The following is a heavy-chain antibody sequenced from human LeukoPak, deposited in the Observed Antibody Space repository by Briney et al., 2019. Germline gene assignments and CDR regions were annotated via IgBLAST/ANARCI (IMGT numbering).Heavy chain of an antibody. Sequence: NSSETLPLTCTVSGGSISSSSYYWGWIRQPPGKGLEWIGSIYYSGSTYYNPSLKSRVTISVDTSKNQFSLKLTSVTAADTAVYYCASPTQNYYASGSSFDYWGQGTLVTVSS. CDR1: GGSISSSSYY. D-gene: IGHD3-10*01. V-gene: IGHV4-39*01. J-gene: IGHJ4*02. CDR3: ASPTQNYYASGSSFDY. CDR2: IYYSGST.